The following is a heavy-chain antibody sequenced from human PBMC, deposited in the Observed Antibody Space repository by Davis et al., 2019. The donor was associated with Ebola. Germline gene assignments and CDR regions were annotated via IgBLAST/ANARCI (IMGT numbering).Heavy chain of an antibody. CDR1: GYTFTGYY. V-gene: IGHV1-46*01. J-gene: IGHJ4*02. CDR2: INPSGGST. D-gene: IGHD3-16*02. Sequence: ASVKVSCKASGYTFTGYYMHWVRQAPGQGLEWMGIINPSGGSTSYAQKFQGRVTMTRDTSTSTVYMELSSLRSEDTAVCYCARDGVVIDYLSYFDYWGQGTLVTVSS. CDR3: ARDGVVIDYLSYFDY.